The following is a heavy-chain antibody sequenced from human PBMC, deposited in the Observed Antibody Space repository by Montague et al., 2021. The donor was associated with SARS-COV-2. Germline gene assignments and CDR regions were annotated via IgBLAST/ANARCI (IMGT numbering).Heavy chain of an antibody. CDR2: ISSSGSTI. V-gene: IGHV3-11*01. CDR3: ARVRHSYGYLSAFDI. J-gene: IGHJ3*02. CDR1: GFTFSDYY. D-gene: IGHD5-18*01. Sequence: SLRLSWAASGFTFSDYYMSWIRQAPGKGLEWVSYISSSGSTIYYADSVKGRFTNSRDNAKNSLYLQMNSLRAEDTAVYYCARVRHSYGYLSAFDIWGQGTMVTVSS.